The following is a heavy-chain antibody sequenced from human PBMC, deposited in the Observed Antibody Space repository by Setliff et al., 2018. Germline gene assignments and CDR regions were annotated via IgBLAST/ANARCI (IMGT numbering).Heavy chain of an antibody. CDR3: ARGPISHAIDY. J-gene: IGHJ4*02. CDR2: INTDGSAT. Sequence: PGGSLRLSCAASGFTFSAHWMHWVRQAPGKGLVWVSGINTDGSATYYADSVKGRFTISRDNAKNSLFLQMNSLRGEDTAVYYCARGPISHAIDYWGQGTLVTVSS. V-gene: IGHV3-74*01. CDR1: GFTFSAHW.